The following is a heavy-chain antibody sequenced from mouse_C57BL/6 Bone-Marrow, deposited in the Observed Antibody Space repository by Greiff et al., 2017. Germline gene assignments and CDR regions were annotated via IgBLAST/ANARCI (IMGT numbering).Heavy chain of an antibody. CDR2: INPSSGYT. D-gene: IGHD2-3*01. Sequence: QVQLQQSGAELARPGASVKMSCKASGYTFTSYTMHWVKQRPGQGLEWIGYINPSSGYTKYNQKFKDKATLTADKSSSTAYMQLSSLTSEDSAVYYCARGYDGYRTFDYWGQGTTLTVSS. CDR3: ARGYDGYRTFDY. CDR1: GYTFTSYT. J-gene: IGHJ2*01. V-gene: IGHV1-4*01.